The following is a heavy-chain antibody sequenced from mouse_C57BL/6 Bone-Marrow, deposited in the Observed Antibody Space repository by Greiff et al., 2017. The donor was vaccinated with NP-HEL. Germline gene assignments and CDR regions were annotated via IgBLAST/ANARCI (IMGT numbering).Heavy chain of an antibody. D-gene: IGHD2-2*01. CDR1: GYAFSSSW. V-gene: IGHV1-82*01. J-gene: IGHJ2*01. CDR2: IYPGDGDT. Sequence: LQRVESGPELVKPGASVKISCKASGYAFSSSWMNWVKQRPGKGLEWIGRIYPGDGDTNYNGKFKGKATLTADKSSSTAYMQLSSLTSEDSAVYFCARLGVTANYFDYWGQGTTLTVSS. CDR3: ARLGVTANYFDY.